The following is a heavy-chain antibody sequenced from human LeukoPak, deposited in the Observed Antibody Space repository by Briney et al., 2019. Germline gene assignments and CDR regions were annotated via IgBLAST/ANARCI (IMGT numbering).Heavy chain of an antibody. Sequence: GGSLRLSCAASEFPFISYSMNGAPQPPGRGLEGGSSISSSSSYIYYADSVKGRFTISRDNAKNSLYLQMNSLRAEDTAVYYCARSTYYYGSGSYFYFDYWGQGTLVTVSS. D-gene: IGHD3-10*01. CDR1: EFPFISYS. CDR2: ISSSSSYI. J-gene: IGHJ4*02. CDR3: ARSTYYYGSGSYFYFDY. V-gene: IGHV3-21*01.